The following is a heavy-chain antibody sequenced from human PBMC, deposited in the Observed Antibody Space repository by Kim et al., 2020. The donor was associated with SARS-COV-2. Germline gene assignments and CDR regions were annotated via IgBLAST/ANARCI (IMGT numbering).Heavy chain of an antibody. J-gene: IGHJ3*02. D-gene: IGHD3-10*01. V-gene: IGHV7-4-1*02. CDR3: ARGIMVRGVRAPDAFDI. CDR2: INTNTGNP. CDR1: GYTFTSYA. Sequence: ASVKVSCKASGYTFTSYAMNWVRQAPGQGLEWMGWINTNTGNPTYAQGFTGRFVFSLDTSVSTAYLQISSLKAEDTAVYYCARGIMVRGVRAPDAFDIWGQGTMVTVSS.